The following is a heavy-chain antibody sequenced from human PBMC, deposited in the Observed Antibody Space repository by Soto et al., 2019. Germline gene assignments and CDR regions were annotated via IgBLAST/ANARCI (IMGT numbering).Heavy chain of an antibody. Sequence: ASVMVSCKASGYTFTSYFIHWVGQAPGQGLEWMGVFDPSGVATNSAQKFQGRLTMTRDTSTSTVYMDLTSLGSDDTALYYCARVSRGAFDIWGQGTLVTVSS. J-gene: IGHJ3*02. V-gene: IGHV1-46*01. CDR1: GYTFTSYF. CDR3: ARVSRGAFDI. CDR2: FDPSGVAT.